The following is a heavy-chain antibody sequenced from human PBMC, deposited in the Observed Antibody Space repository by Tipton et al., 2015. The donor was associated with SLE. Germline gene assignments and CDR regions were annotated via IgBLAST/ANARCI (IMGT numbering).Heavy chain of an antibody. CDR3: TRWGCSGKAFDI. V-gene: IGHV3-49*04. CDR1: GFIFSLYG. J-gene: IGHJ3*02. CDR2: IRSKAYGGTI. D-gene: IGHD2-15*01. Sequence: SLRLSCAATGFIFSLYGMHWVRQAPGKGLGGVGVIRSKAYGGTIEYAASVKGRFTTSRDDSKSIAYLQTNSLKTEDTAVYYCTRWGCSGKAFDIWGQGTMVTVSS.